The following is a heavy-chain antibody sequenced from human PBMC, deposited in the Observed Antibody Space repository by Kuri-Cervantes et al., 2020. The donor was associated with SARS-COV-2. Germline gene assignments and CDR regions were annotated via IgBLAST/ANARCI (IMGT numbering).Heavy chain of an antibody. CDR2: IIPIFGTA. CDR1: GGTFSSYA. J-gene: IGHJ4*02. V-gene: IGHV1-69*05. CDR3: ARTSSGTYTDFDY. D-gene: IGHD1-26*01. Sequence: SVKVSCKASGGTFSSYAISWVRQAPGQGLEWMGGIIPIFGTANYAQKFQGRVTITTDESTSTAYMELSSLRSEDTAVYYCARTSSGTYTDFDYWAQGTLVTVSS.